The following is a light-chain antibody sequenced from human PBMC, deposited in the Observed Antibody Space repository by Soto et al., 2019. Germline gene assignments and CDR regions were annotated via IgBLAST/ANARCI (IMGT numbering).Light chain of an antibody. CDR2: DVS. Sequence: QSALTQPPSASGSPGQSVTISCTGTSSDVGRYDYVSWYQQHPGKAPKLIIYDVSQRPSGVPDRFSGSKSGNTASLTVSGLQAEDEADYYCNSYADSYTYVFGTGTKVTVL. CDR1: SSDVGRYDY. CDR3: NSYADSYTYV. V-gene: IGLV2-8*01. J-gene: IGLJ1*01.